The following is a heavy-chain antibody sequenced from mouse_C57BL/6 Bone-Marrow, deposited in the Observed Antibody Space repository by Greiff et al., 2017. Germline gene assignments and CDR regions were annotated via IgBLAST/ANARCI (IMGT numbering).Heavy chain of an antibody. CDR3: ARYNPLITTVVAKYFDV. D-gene: IGHD1-1*01. Sequence: QVQLKQSGPGLVQPSQSLSITCTVSGFSLTSYGVHWVRQSPGKGLEWLGVIWSGGSTDYNAAFISRLSISKDNSKSQVFFKMNSLQADVTAIYYCARYNPLITTVVAKYFDVWGTGTTVTVSS. CDR2: IWSGGST. V-gene: IGHV2-2*01. J-gene: IGHJ1*03. CDR1: GFSLTSYG.